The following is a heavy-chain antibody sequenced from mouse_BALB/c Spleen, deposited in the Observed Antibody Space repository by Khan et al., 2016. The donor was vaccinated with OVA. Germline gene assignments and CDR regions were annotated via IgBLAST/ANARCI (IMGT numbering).Heavy chain of an antibody. J-gene: IGHJ3*01. Sequence: QVQLQQSGAELVKPGASVKLSCKTSGYTFTSYWIPWVKQRPGQGLGWIGEIFPGTGTTSYHETFKGQATLTIDTSSSTAYMPLSSLPSEDSAVYFWAMGYFGNYEFAYWGQGPLVTVSA. V-gene: IGHV1S132*01. CDR1: GYTFTSYW. CDR3: AMGYFGNYEFAY. D-gene: IGHD2-1*01. CDR2: IFPGTGTT.